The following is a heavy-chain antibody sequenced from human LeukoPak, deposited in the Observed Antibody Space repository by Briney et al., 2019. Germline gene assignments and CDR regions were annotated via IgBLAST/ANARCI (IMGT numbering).Heavy chain of an antibody. CDR3: ARDRRGFDVLDY. J-gene: IGHJ4*02. V-gene: IGHV3-66*02. Sequence: GGSLRLSCAASGFTVSSNYMSWVRQAPGKGLEWVSVIYSGGSTYYADSVKGRFTISRDNSKNTLYLQMNSLRAEDTAVYYCARDRRGFDVLDYWGQGTLVTVSS. D-gene: IGHD6-25*01. CDR2: IYSGGST. CDR1: GFTVSSNY.